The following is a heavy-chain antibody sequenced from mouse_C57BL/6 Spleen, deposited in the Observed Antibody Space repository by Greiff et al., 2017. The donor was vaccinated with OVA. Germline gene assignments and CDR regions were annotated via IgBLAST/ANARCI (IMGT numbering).Heavy chain of an antibody. D-gene: IGHD4-1*01. Sequence: EVMLVESGGGLVTPGGSLILSCAASGFTFSDYGLHWVRQAPEKGLEWVAYISSGSSSIYYADTVMGRFTIARDNAKNTLFLQKTSLRSEDTAMYYCARENSNWYYFDYWGQGTTLTVSS. CDR2: ISSGSSSI. V-gene: IGHV5-17*01. CDR3: ARENSNWYYFDY. CDR1: GFTFSDYG. J-gene: IGHJ2*01.